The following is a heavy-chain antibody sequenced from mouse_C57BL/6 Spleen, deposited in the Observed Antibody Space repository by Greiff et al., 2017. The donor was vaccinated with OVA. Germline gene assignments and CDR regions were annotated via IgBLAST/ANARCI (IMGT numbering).Heavy chain of an antibody. V-gene: IGHV5-9-1*02. CDR2: ISSGGDYI. D-gene: IGHD2-4*01. CDR3: TRGGDYDDAMDY. CDR1: GFTFSSYA. J-gene: IGHJ4*01. Sequence: EVHLVESGEGLVKPGGSLKLSCAASGFTFSSYAMSWVRQTPEKRLEWVAYISSGGDYIYYADTVKGRFTISRDNARNTLYLQMSSLKAEDTAMYYWTRGGDYDDAMDYWGQGTSVTVSS.